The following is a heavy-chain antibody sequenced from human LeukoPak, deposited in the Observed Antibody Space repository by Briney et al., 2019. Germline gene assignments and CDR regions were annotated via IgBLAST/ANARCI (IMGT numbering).Heavy chain of an antibody. J-gene: IGHJ6*02. CDR2: IYYSGST. Sequence: SETLSLTCTVSGGSISSSSYYWGWIRQPPGKGLEWIGSIYYSGSTYYNPSLKSRVTISVDTSKNQLSLKLSSVTAADTAVYYCARNNWSIDYGIDVWGQGTTVIVSS. D-gene: IGHD1-20*01. V-gene: IGHV4-39*01. CDR3: ARNNWSIDYGIDV. CDR1: GGSISSSSYY.